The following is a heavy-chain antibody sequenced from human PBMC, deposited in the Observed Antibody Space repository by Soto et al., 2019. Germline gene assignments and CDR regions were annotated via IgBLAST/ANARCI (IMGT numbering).Heavy chain of an antibody. CDR1: GGSISSYY. J-gene: IGHJ4*02. CDR3: ARGSRPVDFAD. CDR2: IYYTGST. V-gene: IGHV4-59*01. Sequence: SETLSLTCTVSGGSISSYYWSWIRQPPGKGLEWIGYIYYTGSTNYNPSLKSRVTISVDTSKKQFSLKLSSVTAADTAVYYCARGSRPVDFADWGQGTLVTVSS. D-gene: IGHD6-13*01.